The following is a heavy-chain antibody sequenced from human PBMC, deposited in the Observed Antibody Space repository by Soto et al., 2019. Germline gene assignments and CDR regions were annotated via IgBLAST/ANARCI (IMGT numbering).Heavy chain of an antibody. CDR3: AREGVLGFGGHYYYYYGMDV. Sequence: QVQLVQSGAEVKKPGSSVKVSCKASGGTFSSYAISWVRQAPGQGLEWMGGIIPIFGTSNYAQKFQGRGTLTADESTSKGYIERGSRRSEDTAVYYWAREGVLGFGGHYYYYYGMDVWGQGTTVTVSS. CDR2: IIPIFGTS. CDR1: GGTFSSYA. V-gene: IGHV1-69*01. D-gene: IGHD3-10*01. J-gene: IGHJ6*02.